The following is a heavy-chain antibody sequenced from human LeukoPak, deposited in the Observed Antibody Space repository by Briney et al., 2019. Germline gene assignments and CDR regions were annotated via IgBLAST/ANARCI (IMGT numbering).Heavy chain of an antibody. Sequence: GASVKVSCKASGGTFSSYAISWVRQAPGQGLEWMGRIIPILGIANYAQKFQGRVTITADKSTSTAYTELSSLRSEDTAVYYCARGDYYGSGSYSEESGIYWGQGTLVTVSS. CDR2: IIPILGIA. J-gene: IGHJ4*02. CDR3: ARGDYYGSGSYSEESGIY. D-gene: IGHD3-10*01. CDR1: GGTFSSYA. V-gene: IGHV1-69*04.